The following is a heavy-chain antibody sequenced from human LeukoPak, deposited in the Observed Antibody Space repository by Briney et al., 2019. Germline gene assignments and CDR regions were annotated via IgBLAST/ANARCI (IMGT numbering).Heavy chain of an antibody. CDR2: ISGSGGST. CDR3: ARDRDSGSYRGAFDY. CDR1: GFTFSSYA. Sequence: GGSLRLSCAASGFTFSSYAMSWVRQAPGKGLEWVSAISGSGGSTYYADSVKGRFTISRDNAKNSLYLQMNSLRAEDTAVYYCARDRDSGSYRGAFDYWGQGTLVTVSS. J-gene: IGHJ4*02. V-gene: IGHV3-23*01. D-gene: IGHD1-26*01.